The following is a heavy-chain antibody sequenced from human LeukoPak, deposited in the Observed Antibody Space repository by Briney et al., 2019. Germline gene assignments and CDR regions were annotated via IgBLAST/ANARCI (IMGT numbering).Heavy chain of an antibody. D-gene: IGHD6-19*01. V-gene: IGHV3-53*01. J-gene: IGHJ4*02. CDR2: IHSGGTT. Sequence: PGGSLRLSCAASGFTVSSNYMTWVRQAPGKGLEWVSVIHSGGTTNYADSVKGRFTISRDNSKNTLYPQMNNLRAEDTAVYYCARVPDSTGWYLDYWGQGTLVTVSS. CDR1: GFTVSSNY. CDR3: ARVPDSTGWYLDY.